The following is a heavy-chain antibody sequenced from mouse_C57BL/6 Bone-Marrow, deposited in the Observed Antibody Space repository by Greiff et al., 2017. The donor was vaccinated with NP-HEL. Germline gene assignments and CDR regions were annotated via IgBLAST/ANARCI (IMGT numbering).Heavy chain of an antibody. V-gene: IGHV1-55*01. Sequence: VQLQQPGAELVKPGASVKMSCKASGYTFTSYWITWVKQRPGQGLEWIGDIYPGSGSTNYNEKFKSKATLTVDTSSSTAYMQLSSLTSEDSAVDYCARAKTTVVAPYWDFEVWGTGTTVTVDS. CDR1: GYTFTSYW. CDR3: ARAKTTVVAPYWDFEV. J-gene: IGHJ1*03. D-gene: IGHD1-1*01. CDR2: IYPGSGST.